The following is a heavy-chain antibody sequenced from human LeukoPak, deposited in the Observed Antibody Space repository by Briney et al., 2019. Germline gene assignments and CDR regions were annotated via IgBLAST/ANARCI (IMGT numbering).Heavy chain of an antibody. D-gene: IGHD3-10*01. CDR1: GGSMSAYY. CDR2: IYYSGST. V-gene: IGHV4-59*01. CDR3: ARVVYSGSWGYFDY. J-gene: IGHJ4*02. Sequence: SETLSLTCTVSGGSMSAYYWSWIRQSPGKGLEWIGYIYYSGSTSYNPSLKSRLTISIDTSKTQFYLKLSSVTAAGTAVYYCARVVYSGSWGYFDYWGQGILVTVSS.